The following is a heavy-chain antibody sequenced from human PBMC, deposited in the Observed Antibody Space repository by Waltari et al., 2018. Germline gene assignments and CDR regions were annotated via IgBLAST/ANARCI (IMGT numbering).Heavy chain of an antibody. CDR3: ARTGLDYYGSGSYYHPFDY. Sequence: EVQLLESGGGLVQPGGSLRLSCAASGFTFSSYAMSWVRQAPGKGLEWVSAISGSGGSTYYACSCKGRCTISRDNSKNPLYLQMNTPRAEDTAVDYCARTGLDYYGSGSYYHPFDYWGQGTLVTVSS. J-gene: IGHJ4*02. CDR2: ISGSGGST. V-gene: IGHV3-23*01. CDR1: GFTFSSYA. D-gene: IGHD3-10*01.